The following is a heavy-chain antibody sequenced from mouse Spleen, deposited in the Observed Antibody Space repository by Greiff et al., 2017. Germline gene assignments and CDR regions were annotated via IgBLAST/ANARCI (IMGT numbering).Heavy chain of an antibody. Sequence: ESGPGLVKPSQSLSLTCSVTGYSITSGYYWNWIRQFPGNKLEWMGYISYDGSNNYNPSLKNRISITRDTSKNQFFLKLNSVTTEDTATYYCARDGGYYGAMDYWGQGTSVTVSS. V-gene: IGHV3-6*01. CDR2: ISYDGSN. CDR1: GYSITSGYY. D-gene: IGHD1-1*01. J-gene: IGHJ4*01. CDR3: ARDGGYYGAMDY.